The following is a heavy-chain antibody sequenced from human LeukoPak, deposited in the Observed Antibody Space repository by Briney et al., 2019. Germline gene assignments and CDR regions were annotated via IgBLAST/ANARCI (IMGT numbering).Heavy chain of an antibody. D-gene: IGHD4-11*01. CDR1: GFTFSSYA. V-gene: IGHV3-23*01. CDR2: ISGSGGST. CDR3: AKQIDYSNYYMDV. Sequence: AGGSLRLSCAASGFTFSSYAMSWVRQAPGKGLEWVSAISGSGGSTYYADSVKGRFTISRDNSKNTLYLQMNSLRAEDTAVYYCAKQIDYSNYYMDVWGKETTVTVSS. J-gene: IGHJ6*03.